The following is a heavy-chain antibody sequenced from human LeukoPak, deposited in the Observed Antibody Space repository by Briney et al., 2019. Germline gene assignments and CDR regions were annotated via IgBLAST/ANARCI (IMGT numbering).Heavy chain of an antibody. D-gene: IGHD2/OR15-2a*01. CDR3: AKVGLSIRGWFGP. CDR2: IKQDGSEK. J-gene: IGHJ5*02. Sequence: PGGSLRLSCAASGFTFSSYWMSWVRQAPGKGLEWVANIKQDGSEKYYVDSVKGRFTISRDNSKNTLYLQMNSLRAEDTAVYYCAKVGLSIRGWFGPWGQGTLVTVSS. CDR1: GFTFSSYW. V-gene: IGHV3-7*03.